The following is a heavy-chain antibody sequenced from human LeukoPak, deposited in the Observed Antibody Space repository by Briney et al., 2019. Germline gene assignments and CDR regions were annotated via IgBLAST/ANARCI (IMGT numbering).Heavy chain of an antibody. CDR3: SRRFDC. CDR2: IDGSGDTI. CDR1: GFTFSDYS. Sequence: GESLRLSCAASGFTFSDYSINWVRQAPGKELEWVSYIDGSGDTIYYAHSVKGRFTISRDNAKNSLDLQINSLRDEDTAVYYCSRRFDCWGQGTLVTVSS. J-gene: IGHJ4*02. V-gene: IGHV3-48*02.